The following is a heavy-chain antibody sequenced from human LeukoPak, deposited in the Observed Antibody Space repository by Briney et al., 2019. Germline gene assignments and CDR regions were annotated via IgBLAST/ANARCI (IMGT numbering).Heavy chain of an antibody. J-gene: IGHJ5*02. CDR1: GYTFTSYG. V-gene: IGHV1-46*01. CDR2: INPSGTGT. CDR3: ATDHSMANTAWWFDP. Sequence: ASVKVSCKACGYTFTSYGISWVRQAPGQGLEWMGVINPSGTGTSYAQKFQGRITMSRDTSTSTVYMELSSLRSEDTAFYYCATDHSMANTAWWFDPWGQGTLVTVSS. D-gene: IGHD5-24*01.